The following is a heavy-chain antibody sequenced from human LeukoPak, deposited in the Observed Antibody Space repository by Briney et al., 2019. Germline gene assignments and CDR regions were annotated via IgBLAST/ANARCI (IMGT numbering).Heavy chain of an antibody. CDR2: IYPGDSDT. CDR1: GYSFTSYW. D-gene: IGHD3-10*01. V-gene: IGHV5-51*01. CDR3: ARGAYDSGWYFDL. Sequence: GESLKISCKGSGYSFTSYWIGWVRQMPGKGLEWMGIIYPGDSDTRYSPSFQGQVTISADKSISTAYLQRSSLKASDTAMYYCARGAYDSGWYFDLWGRGTLVTVSS. J-gene: IGHJ2*01.